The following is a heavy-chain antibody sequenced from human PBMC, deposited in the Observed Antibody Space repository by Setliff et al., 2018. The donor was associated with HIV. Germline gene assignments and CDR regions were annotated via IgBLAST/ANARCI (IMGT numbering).Heavy chain of an antibody. CDR1: GFTVSSNY. CDR2: IYSGGST. CDR3: ARVGYSNFYYYYYMDV. V-gene: IGHV3-53*01. J-gene: IGHJ6*03. Sequence: QPGGSLRLSCAASGFTVSSNYMSWVRQAPGKGLEWVSVIYSGGSTYYADSVKGRFTISRDNSKNTLYLQMNSLRAEDTAVYYCARVGYSNFYYYYYMDVWGKGTTVTVSS. D-gene: IGHD6-13*01.